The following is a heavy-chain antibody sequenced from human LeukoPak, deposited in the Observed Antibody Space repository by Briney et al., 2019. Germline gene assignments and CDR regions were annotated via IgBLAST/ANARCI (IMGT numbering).Heavy chain of an antibody. CDR3: ARVAKTNFYGLVEYFQH. D-gene: IGHD3-10*01. CDR1: GGSISSYY. Sequence: SETLSLTCTVSGGSISSYYWSWIRQPAGKGLEWIGRIYTSGSTNYNPSLKSRVTISVDTSKNQFSLKLSSVTAADTAVYYCARVAKTNFYGLVEYFQHWGQGTLVTVSS. V-gene: IGHV4-4*07. J-gene: IGHJ1*01. CDR2: IYTSGST.